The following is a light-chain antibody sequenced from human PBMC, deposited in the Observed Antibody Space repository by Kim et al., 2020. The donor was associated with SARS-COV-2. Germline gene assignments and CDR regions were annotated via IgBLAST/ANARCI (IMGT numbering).Light chain of an antibody. CDR2: DSD. CDR1: QSVSTY. CDR3: QYRSNWTPSMT. Sequence: SGEGETLSCWARQSVSTYCDLYQHKPGQPHSLRLYDSDPSATGTAVRFSGSGSGSDFALTLSSLEPEPFEISYCQYRSNWTPSMTFGQGTRVDIK. V-gene: IGKV3-11*01. J-gene: IGKJ5*01.